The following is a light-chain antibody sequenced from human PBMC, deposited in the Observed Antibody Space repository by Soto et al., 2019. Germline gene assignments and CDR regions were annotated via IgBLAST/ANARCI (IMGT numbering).Light chain of an antibody. CDR2: KVS. J-gene: IGKJ2*01. V-gene: IGKV2-30*01. CDR1: ESVLYRDGNSY. Sequence: DVVMTQSPLSLPVTLGQSASVSCRSSESVLYRDGNSYLSWFQQRPGKSPRRLIYKVSNRDSGVPDRFSGSGPDTDFTLKISRVEDEDVGVYYCMQGTYWPYTFGQGTQLEIK. CDR3: MQGTYWPYT.